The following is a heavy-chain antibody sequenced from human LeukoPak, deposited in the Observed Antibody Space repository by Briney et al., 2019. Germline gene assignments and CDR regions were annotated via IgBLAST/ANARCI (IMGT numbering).Heavy chain of an antibody. V-gene: IGHV3-7*01. CDR1: GFTFSSYW. D-gene: IGHD4-17*01. J-gene: IGHJ4*02. CDR3: ARDPYGDYYFDY. CDR2: IKEDGSEK. Sequence: PGGSLRLSCAASGFTFSSYWMSWVRQAPGKGLEWVANIKEDGSEKYYVDSVKGRFTISRDNAKSSLYLQMNRLTAEDTAVYYCARDPYGDYYFDYWGQGTLVTVSS.